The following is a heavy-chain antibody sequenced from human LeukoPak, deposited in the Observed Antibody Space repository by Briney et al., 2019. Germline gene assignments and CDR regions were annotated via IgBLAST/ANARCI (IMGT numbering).Heavy chain of an antibody. V-gene: IGHV1-69*13. CDR1: GGTFSSYA. J-gene: IGHJ4*02. Sequence: SVKVSCKASGGTFSSYAISWVRQAPGQGLEWMGGIIPIFGTANYAQKFQGRVTITADESTSTAYMELSSLRSEDTVVYYCATEPCSGGSCYSDYWGQGTLVTVSS. CDR2: IIPIFGTA. CDR3: ATEPCSGGSCYSDY. D-gene: IGHD2-15*01.